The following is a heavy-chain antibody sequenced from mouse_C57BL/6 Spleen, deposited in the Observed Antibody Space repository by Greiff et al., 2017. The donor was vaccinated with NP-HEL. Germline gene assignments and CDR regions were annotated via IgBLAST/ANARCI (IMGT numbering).Heavy chain of an antibody. J-gene: IGHJ4*01. D-gene: IGHD1-1*01. CDR3: ARNVITTVVATDYYAMDY. CDR1: GYTFTDYY. V-gene: IGHV1-26*01. CDR2: INPNNGGT. Sequence: SGPELVKPGASVKISCKASGYTFTDYYMNWVKQSHGKSLEWIGDINPNNGGTSYNQKFKGKATLTVDKSSSTAYMELRSLTSEDSAVYYCARNVITTVVATDYYAMDYWGQGTSVTVSS.